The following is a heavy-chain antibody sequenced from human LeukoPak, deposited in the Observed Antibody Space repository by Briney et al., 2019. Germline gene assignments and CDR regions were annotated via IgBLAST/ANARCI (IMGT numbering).Heavy chain of an antibody. Sequence: ASVKVSCKATGYTFTGYYMHWMRQAPGQGLEWMGWINPNSGGTNYAQKFQGRVTMTRDTSISTAYMELSRLRSDDTAVYYCASTISTFWSGSNDAFDIWGQGTMVTVSS. V-gene: IGHV1-2*02. D-gene: IGHD3-3*01. CDR3: ASTISTFWSGSNDAFDI. CDR2: INPNSGGT. CDR1: GYTFTGYY. J-gene: IGHJ3*02.